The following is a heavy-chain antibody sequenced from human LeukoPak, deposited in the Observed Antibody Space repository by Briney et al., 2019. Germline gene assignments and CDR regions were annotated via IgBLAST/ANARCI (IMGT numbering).Heavy chain of an antibody. CDR1: GDSVSSNSAS. CDR3: ADLHDYSNGQEPFDY. CDR2: TYYRSKWYN. J-gene: IGHJ4*02. V-gene: IGHV6-1*01. Sequence: SQTLSLTCAISGDSVSSNSASWNWIRQSPSRGLEWLGRTYYRSKWYNDYSVSVKSRITINPDTSKNQFSLQLNSVNPEDTAVYYCADLHDYSNGQEPFDYWGQGTLVTVSS. D-gene: IGHD4-11*01.